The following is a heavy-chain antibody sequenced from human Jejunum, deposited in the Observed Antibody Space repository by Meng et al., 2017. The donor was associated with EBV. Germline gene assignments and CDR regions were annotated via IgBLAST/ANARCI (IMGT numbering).Heavy chain of an antibody. CDR3: ARGVAAGFDY. D-gene: IGHD6-13*01. CDR1: GYTFTSYD. CDR2: MSPNSGNT. J-gene: IGHJ4*02. Sequence: QGQRVQAGAGVKKPGASVKVSCKASGYTFTSYDINWVRQATGQGPEWMGWMSPNSGNTGYAQKFQGRVTMTRDTSISTAYMELSSLRSEDTAVYYCARGVAAGFDYWGQGTLVTVSS. V-gene: IGHV1-8*02.